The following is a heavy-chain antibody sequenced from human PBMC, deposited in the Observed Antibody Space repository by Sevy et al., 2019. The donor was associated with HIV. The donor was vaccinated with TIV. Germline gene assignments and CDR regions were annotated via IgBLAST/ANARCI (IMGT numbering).Heavy chain of an antibody. J-gene: IGHJ5*02. CDR2: INPNSGGT. CDR1: GYTFTGYY. CDR3: ARGRVEESSGSFWFDP. D-gene: IGHD3-10*01. Sequence: ASVKVSCKASGYTFTGYYMHWVRQAPGQGLEWMGRINPNSGGTNYAQKFQGRVTMTRDTSISTAYMGLSRLRSDDTAVYYCARGRVEESSGSFWFDPWGQGTLVTVSS. V-gene: IGHV1-2*06.